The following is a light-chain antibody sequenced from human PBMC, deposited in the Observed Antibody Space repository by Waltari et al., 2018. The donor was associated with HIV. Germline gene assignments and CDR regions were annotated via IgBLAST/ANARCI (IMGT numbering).Light chain of an antibody. CDR3: QSYDSSLSGWV. Sequence: QSVLTQPPSVSGAPGQRVTISCTGSSSNIGADYDVHWYQQLPGTAPKLLIYGNNNRPSGVPDRFSCSKSGTSASLAISGLQAEDEADYYCQSYDSSLSGWVFGGGTKLTVL. CDR1: SSNIGADYD. CDR2: GNN. J-gene: IGLJ3*02. V-gene: IGLV1-40*01.